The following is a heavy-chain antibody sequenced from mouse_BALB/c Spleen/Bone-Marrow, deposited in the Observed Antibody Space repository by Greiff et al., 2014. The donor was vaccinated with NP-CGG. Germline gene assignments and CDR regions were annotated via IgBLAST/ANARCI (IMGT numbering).Heavy chain of an antibody. D-gene: IGHD1-1*01. CDR3: ARMGDYSYYFDY. J-gene: IGHJ2*01. CDR1: GYAFSSYW. CDR2: IYPGDGDT. V-gene: IGHV1-80*01. Sequence: VQLQQSGAELVRPGSSVKISCKASGYAFSSYWMNWVKQRPGQGLEWIGQIYPGDGDTNYNGKFKGKATLTAVKSSSTAYIQLSSLTSEDSAVYFCARMGDYSYYFDYWGQGTTLTVSS.